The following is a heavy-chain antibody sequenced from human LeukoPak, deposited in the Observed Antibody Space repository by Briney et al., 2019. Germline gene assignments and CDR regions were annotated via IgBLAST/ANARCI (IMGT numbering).Heavy chain of an antibody. Sequence: PSETLSLTCTVSGGSISSYYWSWIRQPAGKGLEWIGRIYTSGSTNYNPSLKSRVTMSVDTSKSQFSLKLSSVTAADTAVYYCARDSRRYSSSWYDNDNWFDPWGQGTLVTVSS. CDR1: GGSISSYY. D-gene: IGHD6-13*01. J-gene: IGHJ5*02. CDR2: IYTSGST. V-gene: IGHV4-4*07. CDR3: ARDSRRYSSSWYDNDNWFDP.